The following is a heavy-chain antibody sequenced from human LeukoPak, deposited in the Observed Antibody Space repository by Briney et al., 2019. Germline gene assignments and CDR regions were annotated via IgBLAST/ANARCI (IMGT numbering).Heavy chain of an antibody. CDR1: GFIFNNYA. CDR3: ARGASSWEYTTFDI. Sequence: GGSLRLSCAASGFIFNNYAMHWVRQAPGKGLEWVSPIGGSGITTFYADSVKGRFTISRDNSKNAVFLQVNSLRAEDMAIYYCARGASSWEYTTFDIWGQGTIVTVSS. CDR2: IGGSGITT. J-gene: IGHJ3*02. D-gene: IGHD6-13*01. V-gene: IGHV3-23*01.